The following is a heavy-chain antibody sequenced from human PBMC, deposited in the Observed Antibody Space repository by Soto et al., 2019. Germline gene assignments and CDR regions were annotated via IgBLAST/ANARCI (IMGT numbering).Heavy chain of an antibody. V-gene: IGHV3-33*01. CDR2: IWSDGSNE. CDR1: EFTFSRHG. CDR3: ARERTVGDNKHHDMDV. J-gene: IGHJ6*03. Sequence: QVQLVESGGGVVQPGRSLRLSCAASEFTFSRHGMHWVRQAPGQGLQWVGVIWSDGSNEVYADSVKGRFIISRDNSKNILELQMNSLRAEDTAVYYCARERTVGDNKHHDMDVWGTGITGTVSS. D-gene: IGHD1-1*01.